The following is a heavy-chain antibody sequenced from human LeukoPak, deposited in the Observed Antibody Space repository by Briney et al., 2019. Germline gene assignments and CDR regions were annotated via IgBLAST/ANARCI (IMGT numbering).Heavy chain of an antibody. CDR1: GFTFSSYA. CDR3: AKDQWSFSYFDY. J-gene: IGHJ4*02. V-gene: IGHV3-23*01. CDR2: ISGSGIST. D-gene: IGHD1-26*01. Sequence: GGSLRLSCAASGFTFSSYAMSWVRQAPGKGLEWVSDISGSGISTYYADSVKGRFTISRDNSKNTLCLQMNSLRAEDTAVYYCAKDQWSFSYFDYWGQGTLVTVSS.